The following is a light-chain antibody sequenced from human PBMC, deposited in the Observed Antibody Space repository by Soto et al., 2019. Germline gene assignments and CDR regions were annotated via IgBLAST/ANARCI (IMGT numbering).Light chain of an antibody. CDR3: QQYGSSPKT. J-gene: IGKJ4*01. CDR1: QSVSSSY. V-gene: IGKV3-20*01. CDR2: GAS. Sequence: IVLTQSPGTLSLSPGERATLSCRASQSVSSSYLAWYQQKPGQAPRLLIYGASSRATGIPDRFSGSGSGTDFTLTISRLEPEDFAVYYFQQYGSSPKTFGGGTKVEIK.